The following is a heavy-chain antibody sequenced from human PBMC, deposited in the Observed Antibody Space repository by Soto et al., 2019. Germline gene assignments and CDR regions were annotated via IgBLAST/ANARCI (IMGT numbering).Heavy chain of an antibody. Sequence: PSETLSLTCTVSGGSISSSSYYGGWILHPPGKGLEWIGSIYYSVSTYYNQSLKSRVTISVDTSKNQSSLKLSSATAADTAVYYCARQGASVLVPAAIEYWGQANLVTVS. CDR3: ARQGASVLVPAAIEY. CDR1: GGSISSSSYY. D-gene: IGHD2-2*01. V-gene: IGHV4-39*01. J-gene: IGHJ4*02. CDR2: IYYSVST.